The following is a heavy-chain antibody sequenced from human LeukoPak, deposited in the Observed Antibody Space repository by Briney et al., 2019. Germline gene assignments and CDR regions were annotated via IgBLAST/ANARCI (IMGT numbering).Heavy chain of an antibody. J-gene: IGHJ4*02. CDR3: AKAPLLTTVTHFDY. Sequence: GGSLRLSCAASGFTFFSYAMNWVRQAPGKGLEWVSGISGGGGSTYYADSVKGRFTISRDNSKNTLYLQMNSLRAEDTAVYYCAKAPLLTTVTHFDYWGQGTLVTVSS. V-gene: IGHV3-23*01. CDR1: GFTFFSYA. CDR2: ISGGGGST. D-gene: IGHD4-17*01.